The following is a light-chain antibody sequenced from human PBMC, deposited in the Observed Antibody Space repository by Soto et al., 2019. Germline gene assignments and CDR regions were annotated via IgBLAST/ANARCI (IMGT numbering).Light chain of an antibody. V-gene: IGLV1-51*01. CDR1: SSNIGNNY. Sequence: QSVLTQPPSVSAAPGQKVTISCSGSSSNIGNNYVSWYQQPPGTAPKLLIYDNNKRPSGIPDRFSGSKSGTSATLGITGLQTGDEADYYCGTWDSSLCAVVFGGGTKLTVL. J-gene: IGLJ2*01. CDR3: GTWDSSLCAVV. CDR2: DNN.